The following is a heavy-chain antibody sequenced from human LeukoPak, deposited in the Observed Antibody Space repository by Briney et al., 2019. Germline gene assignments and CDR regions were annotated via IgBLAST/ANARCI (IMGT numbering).Heavy chain of an antibody. CDR1: GGSISSYY. V-gene: IGHV4-4*07. D-gene: IGHD3-10*01. CDR3: ARHLWSLGDYGSGSYFGP. Sequence: PSETLSLTCTASGGSISSYYWSWIRQPAGKGLEWIGRIYTSGSTNYNPSLKSRVTMSVDTSKNQFSLKLSSVTAADTAVYYCARHLWSLGDYGSGSYFGPWGQGTMVTVSS. CDR2: IYTSGST. J-gene: IGHJ3*01.